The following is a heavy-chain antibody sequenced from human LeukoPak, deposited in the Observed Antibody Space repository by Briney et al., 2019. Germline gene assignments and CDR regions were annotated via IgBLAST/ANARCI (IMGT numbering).Heavy chain of an antibody. CDR3: ARDRGHCSGGSSYNRQDY. Sequence: GASVKVSCKASGGTFSSYAISWVRQAPGQGLEWMGRIIPILGIANYAQKFQGRVTITADKSTSTAYMELSSLRSEDTAVYYCARDRGHCSGGSSYNRQDYWGQGTLVTVSS. D-gene: IGHD2-15*01. CDR1: GGTFSSYA. V-gene: IGHV1-69*04. CDR2: IIPILGIA. J-gene: IGHJ4*02.